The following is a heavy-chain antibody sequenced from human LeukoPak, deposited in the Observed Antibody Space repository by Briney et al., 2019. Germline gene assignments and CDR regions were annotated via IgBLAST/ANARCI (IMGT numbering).Heavy chain of an antibody. CDR2: IKQDGSEK. Sequence: GGSLRLSCAASGFTFSRFWMSWVRQAPGKGLEWVANIKQDGSEKYYVDSVKGRFTISRDNAKNSLYLQMNSLRAEDTALYYCARDSTGYGYEEWNWGQGTLVSVSS. CDR3: ARDSTGYGYEEWN. CDR1: GFTFSRFW. J-gene: IGHJ4*02. D-gene: IGHD5-18*01. V-gene: IGHV3-7*01.